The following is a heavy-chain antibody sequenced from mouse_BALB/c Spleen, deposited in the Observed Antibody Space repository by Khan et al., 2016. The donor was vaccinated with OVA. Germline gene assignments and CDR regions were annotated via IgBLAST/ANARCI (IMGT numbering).Heavy chain of an antibody. D-gene: IGHD1-1*02. CDR2: INTYTGEP. CDR1: GYTFTNYG. V-gene: IGHV9-3-1*01. J-gene: IGHJ1*01. Sequence: QIQLVQSGPELKKPGETVKISCKASGYTFTNYGKNWVKQAPGKGLKWMGWINTYTGEPTYADDFKGRFAVSLDTSANTAYLQINNLKNEDTATYFCASTATYVVFAVWGPGPSVTVSS. CDR3: ASTATYVVFAV.